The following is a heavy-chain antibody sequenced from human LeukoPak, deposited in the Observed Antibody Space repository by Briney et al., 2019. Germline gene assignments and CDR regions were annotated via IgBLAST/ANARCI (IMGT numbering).Heavy chain of an antibody. CDR3: ARNMTIILVAERIDACDS. CDR2: IFNAGST. D-gene: IGHD3-22*01. V-gene: IGHV4-39*01. CDR1: GASISSNTYY. Sequence: SETLSLTCTVSGASISSNTYYWAWIRQTPGKGLEWIGSIFNAGSTFFNTSFTSRVTLSVETSKNRFSLKLNALTAADTAMYYYARNMTIILVAERIDACDSWGPGTMVTVSS. J-gene: IGHJ3*01.